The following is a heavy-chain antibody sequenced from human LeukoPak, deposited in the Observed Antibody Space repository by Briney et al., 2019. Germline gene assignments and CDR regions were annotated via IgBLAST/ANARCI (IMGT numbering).Heavy chain of an antibody. J-gene: IGHJ6*04. CDR1: GFPFSAYS. CDR3: ARDGVGVDV. CDR2: ISGSSSYM. Sequence: GGSLRLSCAASGFPFSAYSMNWVRQAPGKGLEWVSSISGSSSYMFYADSVKGRFTISRDNAKNTLYLQMNSLRTEDTAVYYCARDGVGVDVWGKGTTVTVSS. V-gene: IGHV3-21*01. D-gene: IGHD3-3*01.